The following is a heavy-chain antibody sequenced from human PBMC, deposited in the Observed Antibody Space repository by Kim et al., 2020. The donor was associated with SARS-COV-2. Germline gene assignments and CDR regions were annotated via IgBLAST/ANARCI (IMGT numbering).Heavy chain of an antibody. J-gene: IGHJ6*02. CDR3: ARRGRTVTTVCYYYYVMDV. Sequence: RFTISGDNAKNALYLQMNSLRAEDTAVYYCARRGRTVTTVCYYYYVMDVWGQGTTVTVSS. V-gene: IGHV3-11*06. D-gene: IGHD4-17*01.